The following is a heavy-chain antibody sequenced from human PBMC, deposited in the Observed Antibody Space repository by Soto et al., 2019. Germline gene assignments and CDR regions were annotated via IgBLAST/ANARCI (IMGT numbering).Heavy chain of an antibody. CDR3: ERLGSNHCY. J-gene: IGHJ4*02. Sequence: QVQLQESGPGLVKPSETLSLTCTVSGGSISSYYWNWIRKPPGKGLEWIADIHYSGSTNYNPSLKSRVTISLDTTKINITLNRSYVTAADTSVYYCERLGSNHCYWGKGTLVTVSS. CDR1: GGSISSYY. D-gene: IGHD1-26*01. CDR2: IHYSGST. V-gene: IGHV4-59*08.